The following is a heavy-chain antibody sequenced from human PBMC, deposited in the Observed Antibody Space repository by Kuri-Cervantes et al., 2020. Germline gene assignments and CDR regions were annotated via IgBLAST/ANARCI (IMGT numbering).Heavy chain of an antibody. CDR2: FDPEDGET. CDR1: GYTLTELS. CDR3: ATVISGREGESDY. D-gene: IGHD5-12*01. Sequence: ASVKVSCKVSGYTLTELSMHWVRQAPGKGLEWMGGFDPEDGETIYAQKFQGRVTMTEDTSTDAAYMELSSLRSEDTAVYYCATVISGREGESDYWGQGTLVTVSS. J-gene: IGHJ4*02. V-gene: IGHV1-24*01.